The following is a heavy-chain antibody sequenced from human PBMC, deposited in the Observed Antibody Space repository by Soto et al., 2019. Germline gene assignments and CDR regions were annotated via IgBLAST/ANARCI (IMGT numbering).Heavy chain of an antibody. J-gene: IGHJ5*02. Sequence: LRLSCAASGLTFISSAMHWVRQAPGKGLEWVAMISHDGSHEYYGDSVKGRFSVSRDNSHNILHLQMNSLRIEDTAVYFCARNTDHRLVRGWLDPWGQGTLVTVSS. V-gene: IGHV3-30-3*01. CDR2: ISHDGSHE. CDR3: ARNTDHRLVRGWLDP. CDR1: GLTFISSA. D-gene: IGHD3-10*01.